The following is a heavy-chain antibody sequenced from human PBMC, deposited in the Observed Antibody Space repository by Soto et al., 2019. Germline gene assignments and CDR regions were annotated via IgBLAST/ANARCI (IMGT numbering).Heavy chain of an antibody. CDR3: ARLSLGSYNWNNYGMDV. CDR2: IYYSGST. J-gene: IGHJ6*04. D-gene: IGHD1-20*01. Sequence: PSETLSLTCTVSGGSISSGGYYWSWIRQHPGKGLEWIGYIYYSGSTYYNPSLKSRVTISVDTSKNQFSLKLSSVTAADTAVYYCARLSLGSYNWNNYGMDVWGKGTTVTVSS. V-gene: IGHV4-31*03. CDR1: GGSISSGGYY.